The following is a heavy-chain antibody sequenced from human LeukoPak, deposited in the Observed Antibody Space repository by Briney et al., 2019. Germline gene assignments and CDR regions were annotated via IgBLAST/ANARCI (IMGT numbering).Heavy chain of an antibody. D-gene: IGHD3-22*01. Sequence: GGSLRLSCAASGFTVSSNYMSWVRQAPGKGLEGVSVIYSGGSTYYADSVKGRFTISRDNSKNTLYLQMNSLRAEDTAVYYCARSDYDTRPYYFDYWGQGTLVTVSS. V-gene: IGHV3-66*01. CDR2: IYSGGST. CDR1: GFTVSSNY. CDR3: ARSDYDTRPYYFDY. J-gene: IGHJ4*02.